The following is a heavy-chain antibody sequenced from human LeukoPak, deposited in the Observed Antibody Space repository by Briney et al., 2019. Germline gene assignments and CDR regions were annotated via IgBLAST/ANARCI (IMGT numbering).Heavy chain of an antibody. CDR3: ARGTGYYDFWSGYTAYYFDY. V-gene: IGHV3-53*01. J-gene: IGHJ4*02. CDR1: GFTVNSNY. CDR2: IYSGGST. Sequence: QPGGSLRLSCAASGFTVNSNYMSWVRQAPGKGLEWVSVIYSGGSTYYADSVKGRFTISRDNSKNTLYLQMNSLRAEDTAVYYCARGTGYYDFWSGYTAYYFDYWGQGTLVTVSS. D-gene: IGHD3-3*01.